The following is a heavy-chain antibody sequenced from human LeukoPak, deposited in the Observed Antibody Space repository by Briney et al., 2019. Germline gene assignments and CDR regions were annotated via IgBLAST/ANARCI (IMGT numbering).Heavy chain of an antibody. CDR1: GYTFTSYY. CDR3: AKDLGGSSWYGDDYYYYGMDV. V-gene: IGHV1-46*01. CDR2: INPSGGST. D-gene: IGHD6-13*01. Sequence: GASVKVSCKASGYTFTSYYMHWVRQAPGQGLEWMGIINPSGGSTSYAQKFQGRVTMTRDTSTSTVYMELSSLRSEDTGVYYCAKDLGGSSWYGDDYYYYGMDVWGQGTTVTVCS. J-gene: IGHJ6*02.